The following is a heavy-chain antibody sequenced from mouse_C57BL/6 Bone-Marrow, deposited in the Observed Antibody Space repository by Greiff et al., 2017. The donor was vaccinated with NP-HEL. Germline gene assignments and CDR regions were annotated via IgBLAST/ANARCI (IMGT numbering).Heavy chain of an antibody. CDR3: ARHGGDYDASYAMDY. Sequence: QVQLQQSGPGLVAPSQSLSITCTVSGFSLTSYGVHWVRQPPGKGLEWLVVIWSDGSTTYNSALKSRLSISKDNSKSQVFLKMNSLQTDDTAMYYCARHGGDYDASYAMDYWGQGTSVTVSS. V-gene: IGHV2-6-1*01. CDR2: IWSDGST. D-gene: IGHD2-4*01. J-gene: IGHJ4*01. CDR1: GFSLTSYG.